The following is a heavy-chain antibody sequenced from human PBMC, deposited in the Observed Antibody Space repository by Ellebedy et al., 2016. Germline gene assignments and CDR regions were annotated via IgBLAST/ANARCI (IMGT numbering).Heavy chain of an antibody. D-gene: IGHD6-6*01. CDR2: INPNSGGT. V-gene: IGHV1-2*04. CDR3: ARDGESIAARTYYYYGMDV. J-gene: IGHJ6*02. CDR1: GYTFTGYY. Sequence: ASVTVSCKASGYTFTGYYMHWVRQAPGQGLEWMGWINPNSGGTNYAQKFQGWVTMTRDTSISTAYMELSRLRSDDTAVYYCARDGESIAARTYYYYGMDVWGQGTTVTVSS.